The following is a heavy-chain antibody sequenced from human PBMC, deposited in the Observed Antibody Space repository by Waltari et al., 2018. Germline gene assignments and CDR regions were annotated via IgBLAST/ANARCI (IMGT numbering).Heavy chain of an antibody. D-gene: IGHD1-1*01. CDR3: ARGPDTGAFDY. CDR2: INPDSGAT. V-gene: IGHV1-2*02. CDR1: GYTFPDYY. J-gene: IGHJ4*02. Sequence: QVQLVQSGAEVMKPGASVKVSCTPSGYTFPDYYIPWLRQAPGQGLEWMGWINPDSGATSHAQKFQGRVTMTRDTSISTVYVEVSGLRSDDTAVYYCARGPDTGAFDYWGQGTLVAVSS.